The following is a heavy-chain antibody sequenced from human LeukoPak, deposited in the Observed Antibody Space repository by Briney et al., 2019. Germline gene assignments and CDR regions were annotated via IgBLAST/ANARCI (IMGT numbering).Heavy chain of an antibody. CDR2: ISGSGTDI. D-gene: IGHD2/OR15-2a*01. V-gene: IGHV3-11*04. CDR3: AKDGSMPWGYYIDV. CDR1: GFTFSDPY. J-gene: IGHJ6*03. Sequence: GGSLRLSCEASGFTFSDPYMSWIRQAPGKGLECLSYISGSGTDINYADSVRGRFTISRDNAKNSLYLEMNSLRAEDTAVYYCAKDGSMPWGYYIDVWGKGTTVTISS.